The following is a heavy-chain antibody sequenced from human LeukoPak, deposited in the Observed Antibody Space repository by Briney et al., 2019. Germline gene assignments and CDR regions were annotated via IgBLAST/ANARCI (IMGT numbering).Heavy chain of an antibody. J-gene: IGHJ4*02. D-gene: IGHD6-19*01. CDR3: ATRVVAGIPYYFDH. Sequence: ASVEVSCKASGYSFTGYYIHWVRQAPGQGLEWMGWMNPNSGGSNYAQRFQGRVTMTRDTSIGTAYMELSSLRSDDTAVYYCATRVVAGIPYYFDHWGQGTLVTVSS. V-gene: IGHV1-2*02. CDR1: GYSFTGYY. CDR2: MNPNSGGS.